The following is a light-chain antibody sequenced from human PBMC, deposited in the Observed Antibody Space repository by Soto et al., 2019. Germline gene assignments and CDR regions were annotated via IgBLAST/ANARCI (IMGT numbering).Light chain of an antibody. Sequence: QSALTQPPSASGSPGQSVTISCTGTSSDVGGYNYVSWYQQHPGKAPKVMIYEVNKRPSGVPDRFSGSKSGNTASLTVSGLQADDEGDYYCSSYAGSNNFVFGTGTKLTVL. CDR3: SSYAGSNNFV. CDR1: SSDVGGYNY. V-gene: IGLV2-8*01. J-gene: IGLJ1*01. CDR2: EVN.